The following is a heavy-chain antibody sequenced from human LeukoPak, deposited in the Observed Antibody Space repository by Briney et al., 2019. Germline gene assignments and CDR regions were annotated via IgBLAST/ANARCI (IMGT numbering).Heavy chain of an antibody. V-gene: IGHV1-2*02. CDR2: INPNSGGT. J-gene: IGHJ4*02. D-gene: IGHD6-13*01. CDR3: ARDTSSSWFLGSGY. CDR1: GYTFTGYY. Sequence: ASVKVSCKASGYTFTGYYMHWVRQAPGQGLEWMGWINPNSGGTNYAQKFQGRVTMTTDTSTSTAYMELRSLRSDDTAVYYCARDTSSSWFLGSGYWGQGTLVTVSS.